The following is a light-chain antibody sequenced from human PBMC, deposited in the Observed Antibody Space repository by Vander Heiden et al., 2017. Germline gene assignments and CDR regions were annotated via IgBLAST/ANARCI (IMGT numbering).Light chain of an antibody. J-gene: IGKJ4*01. CDR3: QQYGSSVPT. V-gene: IGKV3-20*01. Sequence: ENVLTQSPRTLSLSPGDRATLSCTASHTVSSSYVAWYQHKPGQAPRLLISGAATRATGIPARFSGSGSGTDYTLTITRLEPDDFAVYFCQQYGSSVPTFGGGTKVEMK. CDR2: GAA. CDR1: HTVSSSY.